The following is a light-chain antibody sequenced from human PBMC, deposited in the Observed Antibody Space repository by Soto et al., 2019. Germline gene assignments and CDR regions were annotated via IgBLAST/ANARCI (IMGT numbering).Light chain of an antibody. V-gene: IGKV1-6*01. J-gene: IGKJ1*01. CDR3: LQDYNYPRT. CDR1: QGIRND. Sequence: AIQLTQSPSSLSASVGDRVTITCRASQGIRNDLGWYQQKPGKAPKLLIYAASSLQSGVPSRFSGSGYGTYFTLTVSSLQAEDFATYYCLQDYNYPRTCGQGTKVEIK. CDR2: AAS.